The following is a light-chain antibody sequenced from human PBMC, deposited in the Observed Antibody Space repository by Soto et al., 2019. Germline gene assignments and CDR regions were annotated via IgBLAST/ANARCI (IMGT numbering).Light chain of an antibody. Sequence: DIQMTQSPSTLSASVGDTVTITCRASQSISNWLAWYQQKPGQAPKLLIHKASTLESGVPSRFSGGGSGTEFTLTISSLQPDDFAIFYCQQYDRFPYTFGQGTKLEIK. V-gene: IGKV1-5*03. CDR3: QQYDRFPYT. CDR2: KAS. J-gene: IGKJ2*01. CDR1: QSISNW.